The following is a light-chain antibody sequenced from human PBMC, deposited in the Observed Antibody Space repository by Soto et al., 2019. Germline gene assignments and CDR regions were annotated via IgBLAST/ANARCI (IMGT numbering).Light chain of an antibody. Sequence: QSVLTQPASVSGSPGQSITISCTGTSSDVGGYNYVSWYQQHPGKAPKLMIYDVSNRPSGVSNRFSGSKSGNTASLTISGHQPEDEADYYCSSYTSSSVVFGGGTKLTVL. V-gene: IGLV2-14*01. CDR3: SSYTSSSVV. CDR1: SSDVGGYNY. CDR2: DVS. J-gene: IGLJ2*01.